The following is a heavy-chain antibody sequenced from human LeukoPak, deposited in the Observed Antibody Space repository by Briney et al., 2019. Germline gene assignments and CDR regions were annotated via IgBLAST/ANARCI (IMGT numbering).Heavy chain of an antibody. Sequence: PGGSLRLSCAASGFTFRSYAMNWVRQAPGKGLEWVSAISGRGDITYYTDSVKGRFTISRDPSRSTLYLQMSSLRAEDTAVYYCTKDLAFCGGDCYSGADNWGQGALVTVSS. V-gene: IGHV3-23*01. D-gene: IGHD2-21*01. J-gene: IGHJ4*02. CDR1: GFTFRSYA. CDR2: ISGRGDIT. CDR3: TKDLAFCGGDCYSGADN.